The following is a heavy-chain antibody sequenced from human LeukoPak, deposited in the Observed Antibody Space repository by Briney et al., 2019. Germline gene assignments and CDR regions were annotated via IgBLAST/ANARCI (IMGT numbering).Heavy chain of an antibody. Sequence: AGGSLRLSCAASGFTFSSYAMHWVRQAPGKGLEWVAVISYDGSNKYYADSVKGRFTISRDNSKNTLYLQMNSLRAEDTAVYYSAREYGTDYYYGMDVWGQGTTVTVSS. J-gene: IGHJ6*02. D-gene: IGHD3/OR15-3a*01. CDR2: ISYDGSNK. CDR1: GFTFSSYA. CDR3: AREYGTDYYYGMDV. V-gene: IGHV3-30-3*01.